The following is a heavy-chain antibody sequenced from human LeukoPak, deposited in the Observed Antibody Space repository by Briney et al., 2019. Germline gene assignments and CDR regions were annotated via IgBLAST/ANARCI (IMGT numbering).Heavy chain of an antibody. J-gene: IGHJ4*02. V-gene: IGHV4-59*06. Sequence: SETLSLTCTVSGGSISSYYWSWIRQHPGKGLEWIGYIYYSGSTYYNPSLKSRVTISVDTSKNQFSLKLSSVTAADTAVYYCARDLEGSGSPDWGQGTLVTVSS. D-gene: IGHD3-10*01. CDR1: GGSISSYY. CDR3: ARDLEGSGSPD. CDR2: IYYSGST.